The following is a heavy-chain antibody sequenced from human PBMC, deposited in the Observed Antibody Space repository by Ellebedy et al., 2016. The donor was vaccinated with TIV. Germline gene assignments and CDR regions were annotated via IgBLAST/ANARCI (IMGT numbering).Heavy chain of an antibody. J-gene: IGHJ6*02. CDR3: VRGLGYCTNGVCRMDV. CDR1: GGSVSSSTYY. Sequence: MPSETLSLTCTVSGGSVSSSTYYWGWVRQPPGKGPEWLGSGHYSWSTYYNPSPGRRVTIPADTSKNQFSLNLTSVTAADTAVYYCVRGLGYCTNGVCRMDVWGQGTTVTVSS. V-gene: IGHV4-39*07. D-gene: IGHD2-8*01. CDR2: GHYSWST.